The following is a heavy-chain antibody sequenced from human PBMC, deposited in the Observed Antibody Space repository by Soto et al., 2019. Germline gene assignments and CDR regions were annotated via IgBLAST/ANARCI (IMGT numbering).Heavy chain of an antibody. D-gene: IGHD2-2*02. Sequence: SVKVSCKASGYTFTSYYMHWVRQAPGQGLEWMGIINPSGGSTSYAQKFQGRVTMTRDTSTSTAYMELSSLRSEDTAVYYCARDRSVYCSSTSCYTFNYYYGMDVWGQGTTVTVSS. CDR2: INPSGGST. CDR3: ARDRSVYCSSTSCYTFNYYYGMDV. J-gene: IGHJ6*02. CDR1: GYTFTSYY. V-gene: IGHV1-46*01.